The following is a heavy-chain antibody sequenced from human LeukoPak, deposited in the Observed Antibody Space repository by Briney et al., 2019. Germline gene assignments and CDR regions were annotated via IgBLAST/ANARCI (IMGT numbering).Heavy chain of an antibody. J-gene: IGHJ4*02. D-gene: IGHD3-3*01. CDR2: ITSGSSTI. Sequence: GGSLRLSCAASGFTFSSHAMHWVRQAPGKGLEWVSYITSGSSTIYYPDSVKGRFTISRDNAKNSLYLQMNSLRAEDTAVYYCARPLRESGYFYFDYWGQGTLVTVSS. V-gene: IGHV3-48*04. CDR1: GFTFSSHA. CDR3: ARPLRESGYFYFDY.